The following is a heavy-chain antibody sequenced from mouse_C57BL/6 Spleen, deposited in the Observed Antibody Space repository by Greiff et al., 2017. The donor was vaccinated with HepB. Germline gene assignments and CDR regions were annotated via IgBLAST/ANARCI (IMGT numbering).Heavy chain of an antibody. V-gene: IGHV5-17*01. CDR1: GFTFSDYG. D-gene: IGHD1-1*01. Sequence: EVQGVESGGGLVKPGGSLKLSCAASGFTFSDYGMHWVRQAPEKGLEWVAYISSGSSTIYYADTVKGRFTISRDNAKNTLFLQMTSLRSEDTAMYFFANYPYYFGSSYGYFDVRGTWTTVPVSP. J-gene: IGHJ1*03. CDR2: ISSGSSTI. CDR3: ANYPYYFGSSYGYFDV.